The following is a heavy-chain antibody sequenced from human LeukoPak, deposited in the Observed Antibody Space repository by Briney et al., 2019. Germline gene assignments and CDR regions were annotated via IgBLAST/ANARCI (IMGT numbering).Heavy chain of an antibody. CDR3: ARGWGWVFFDY. Sequence: PSETLSLTCTVSGGSVSSGSNYWNWIRQPPGKGLEWIGYTYYSGRTNYNPSLKSRVTLSVDTSKNQFSLKLSSVTAADTAVYYCARGWGWVFFDYWGQGTLVTVSS. J-gene: IGHJ4*02. CDR1: GGSVSSGSNY. V-gene: IGHV4-61*01. D-gene: IGHD3-16*01. CDR2: TYYSGRT.